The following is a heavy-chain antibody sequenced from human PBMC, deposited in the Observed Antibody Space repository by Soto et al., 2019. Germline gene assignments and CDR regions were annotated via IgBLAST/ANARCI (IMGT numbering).Heavy chain of an antibody. CDR2: IYWDDDR. V-gene: IGHV2-5*02. CDR1: GFSLSTIRVG. Sequence: SGPTLVNPTQTLTLTCSFSGFSLSTIRVGVAWIRQPPGKALEWLAIIYWDDDRRYSPSLKTRLAITKDTSKNQVVLTMTNLDTGDTATYYCAHIMITWGGVSALDAFDMWGQGTMVTVSS. CDR3: AHIMITWGGVSALDAFDM. J-gene: IGHJ3*02. D-gene: IGHD3-16*01.